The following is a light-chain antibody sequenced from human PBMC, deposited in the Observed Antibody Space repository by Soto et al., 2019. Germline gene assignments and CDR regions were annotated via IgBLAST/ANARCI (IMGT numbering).Light chain of an antibody. CDR1: QIFSSDY. CDR3: QQYGDSPST. V-gene: IGKV3-20*01. J-gene: IGKJ2*01. Sequence: EVVLTQSPGPLSLSPGERATLSCRASQIFSSDYLAWYQQKPGQAPRLLIYGASTRATHIPDRFSGSGSGADFTLTISRLEPEDSAVYLCQQYGDSPSTFGQGTKLEIK. CDR2: GAS.